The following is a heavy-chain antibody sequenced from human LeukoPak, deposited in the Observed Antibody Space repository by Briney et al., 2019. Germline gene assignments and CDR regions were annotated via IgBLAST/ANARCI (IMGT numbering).Heavy chain of an antibody. Sequence: SETLSLTCTVSGGSISSYYWSWIRQPPGKGLEWIGYIYCSGSTNYNPSLKSRVTISVDTSKNQFSLKLSSVTAADTAVYYCARGLAAAAVAGLDYWGQGTLVTVSS. V-gene: IGHV4-59*01. CDR1: GGSISSYY. J-gene: IGHJ4*02. CDR3: ARGLAAAAVAGLDY. D-gene: IGHD6-19*01. CDR2: IYCSGST.